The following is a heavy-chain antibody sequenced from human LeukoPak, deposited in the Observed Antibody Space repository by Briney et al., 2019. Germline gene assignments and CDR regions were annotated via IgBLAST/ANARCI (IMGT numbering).Heavy chain of an antibody. Sequence: SETLSLTCTVSGGSISSSSYYWGWIRQPPGKGLEWIGSIYYTGSTFYNPSLKSRVTISVDTSKNQFSLKVRSMTAADTAVYYCARQRAIITAAGWFDPWGQGTLVTVSS. V-gene: IGHV4-39*01. CDR3: ARQRAIITAAGWFDP. CDR1: GGSISSSSYY. J-gene: IGHJ5*02. CDR2: IYYTGST. D-gene: IGHD6-13*01.